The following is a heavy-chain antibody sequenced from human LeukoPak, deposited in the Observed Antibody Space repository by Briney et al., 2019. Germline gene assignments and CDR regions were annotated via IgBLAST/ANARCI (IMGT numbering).Heavy chain of an antibody. CDR3: AKDGVAAPPFDY. CDR2: IRGRGGST. V-gene: IGHV3-23*01. D-gene: IGHD6-13*01. J-gene: IGHJ4*02. Sequence: GRXAPGXGVEWGSAIRGRGGSTYYADSVKGGFTISRDKSKNTAYVQMNSLRAEDTAVYYCAKDGVAAPPFDYWGQGTLVTVSS.